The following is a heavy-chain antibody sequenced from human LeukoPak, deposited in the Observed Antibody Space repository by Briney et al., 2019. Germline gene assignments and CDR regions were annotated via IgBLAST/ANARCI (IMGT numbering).Heavy chain of an antibody. J-gene: IGHJ4*02. CDR1: GFTFNNFG. CDR2: IGSSASIT. V-gene: IGHV3-48*01. D-gene: IGHD3-3*01. Sequence: PGGSLRLSCAASGFTFNNFGLNWVRQAPGRGLEWVSYIGSSASITNYADAVEGRFTISRESATKSLHLQMDSLRVEDTAVYYCVRGIAGRIATFGVIRGGYFDYWGQGTLVTVSP. CDR3: VRGIAGRIATFGVIRGGYFDY.